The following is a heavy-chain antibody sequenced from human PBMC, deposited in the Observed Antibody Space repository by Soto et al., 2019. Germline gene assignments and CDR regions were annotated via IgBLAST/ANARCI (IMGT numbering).Heavy chain of an antibody. CDR2: ISGGGDTT. Sequence: PGGSLRLSCAASGFTFDKYAMTWVRQAPGKGLEWVSAISGGGDTTSYADSVKGRFTVSRDGSKNTLYLQMSSLRAEDTALYYCAKGRGGSGSLTPRVDFWGQGTLVTVSS. J-gene: IGHJ4*02. D-gene: IGHD3-10*01. V-gene: IGHV3-23*01. CDR3: AKGRGGSGSLTPRVDF. CDR1: GFTFDKYA.